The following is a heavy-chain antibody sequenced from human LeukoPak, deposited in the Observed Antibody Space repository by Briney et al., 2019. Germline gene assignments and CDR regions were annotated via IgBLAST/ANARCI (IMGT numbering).Heavy chain of an antibody. D-gene: IGHD3-22*01. CDR3: ARDVDSSGYYYGY. J-gene: IGHJ4*02. Sequence: ASVKVSCKASGYTFTSYGLSWVRQAPGQGLEWMGWINPNSGGTNYAQKFQGRVTMTRDTSISTAYMELSRLRSDDTAVYYCARDVDSSGYYYGYWGQGTLVTVSS. CDR2: INPNSGGT. CDR1: GYTFTSYG. V-gene: IGHV1-2*02.